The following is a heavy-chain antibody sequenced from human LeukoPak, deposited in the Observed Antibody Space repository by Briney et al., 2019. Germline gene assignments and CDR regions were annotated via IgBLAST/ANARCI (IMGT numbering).Heavy chain of an antibody. CDR3: AREGGRGVILYYYGMGV. V-gene: IGHV3-48*03. CDR1: GFTFSSYE. CDR2: ISSSGSTI. Sequence: GGSLRLSCAASGFTFSSYEMNWVRQAPGKGLEWVSYISSSGSTIYYADSVKGRFTISRDNAKNSLYLQMNSLRAEDTAVYYCAREGGRGVILYYYGMGVWGQGTTVTVSS. D-gene: IGHD3-10*01. J-gene: IGHJ6*02.